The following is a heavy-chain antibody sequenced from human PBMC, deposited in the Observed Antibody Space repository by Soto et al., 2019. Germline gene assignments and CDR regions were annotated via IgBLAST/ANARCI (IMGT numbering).Heavy chain of an antibody. CDR1: GGAITSSSYY. Sequence: SETLSLTCNVSGGAITSSSYYWGWIRQPPGKGLEWIGNIYYTGSTNYNPSLKSRVTISVDTSKNQFSLRLSSVTAADTALYYCASLSYSSSWYSWFDPWGQGTLVTVSS. V-gene: IGHV4-39*07. CDR3: ASLSYSSSWYSWFDP. D-gene: IGHD6-13*01. CDR2: IYYTGST. J-gene: IGHJ5*02.